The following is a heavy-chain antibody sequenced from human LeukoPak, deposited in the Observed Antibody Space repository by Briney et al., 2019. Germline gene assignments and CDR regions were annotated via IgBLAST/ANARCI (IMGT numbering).Heavy chain of an antibody. CDR2: INSDGSST. D-gene: IGHD2/OR15-2a*01. Sequence: GGSLRLSCAASGFTFSSYWMHWVRRAPGKGLVWVSRINSDGSSTSYADSVKGRFTISRDNAKNTLYLQMNSLRAEDTAVYYCARGFLGQAGYYYMDVWGKGTTVTVSS. CDR3: ARGFLGQAGYYYMDV. V-gene: IGHV3-74*01. J-gene: IGHJ6*03. CDR1: GFTFSSYW.